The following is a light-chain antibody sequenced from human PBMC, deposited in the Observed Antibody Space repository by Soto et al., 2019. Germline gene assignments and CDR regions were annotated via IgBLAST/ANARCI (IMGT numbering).Light chain of an antibody. CDR2: DAS. CDR3: QQRSNWPPLIT. Sequence: EIVLTQSPATLSLSPGERATLSCRASQSVSSYVAWYQQKPGQAPSLLIYDASNRATGIPARFSGSGSGTDFTLTISSLEPEDFAVYYCQQRSNWPPLITFGQGTRLEIK. J-gene: IGKJ5*01. V-gene: IGKV3-11*01. CDR1: QSVSSY.